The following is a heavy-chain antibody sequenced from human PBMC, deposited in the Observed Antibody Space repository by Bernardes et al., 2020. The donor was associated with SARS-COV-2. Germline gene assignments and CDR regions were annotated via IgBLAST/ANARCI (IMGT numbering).Heavy chain of an antibody. D-gene: IGHD5-18*01. CDR1: GFTFSSYW. Sequence: GSLRLPCAASGFTFSSYWMSWVRQAPGKGLEWVANIKQDGSEKYYVDSVKGRFTISRDNAKNSLYLQMNSLRAEDTAVYYCARVVTPIPYYYYYYMDVWGKGTTVTVSS. J-gene: IGHJ6*03. CDR2: IKQDGSEK. CDR3: ARVVTPIPYYYYYYMDV. V-gene: IGHV3-7*05.